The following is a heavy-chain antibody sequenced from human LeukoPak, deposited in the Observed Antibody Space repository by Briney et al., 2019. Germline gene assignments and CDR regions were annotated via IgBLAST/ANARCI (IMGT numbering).Heavy chain of an antibody. Sequence: GGSLRLSCAASGFTFSSYAMSWVRQAPGKGLEWVSAISGSGGSTYYADSVKGRFTISRDNAKNSLYLQMNSLRAEDTAVYYCARGKTGSYYSRSYYMDVWGKGTTVTISS. J-gene: IGHJ6*03. D-gene: IGHD3-10*01. CDR3: ARGKTGSYYSRSYYMDV. CDR2: ISGSGGST. CDR1: GFTFSSYA. V-gene: IGHV3-23*01.